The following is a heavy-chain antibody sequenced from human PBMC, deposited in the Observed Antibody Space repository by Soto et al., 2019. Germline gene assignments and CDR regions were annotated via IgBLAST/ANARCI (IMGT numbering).Heavy chain of an antibody. D-gene: IGHD1-26*01. CDR1: GYTFTGYY. CDR3: ARLKSIVGVTAH. V-gene: IGHV1-2*02. CDR2: INPNSGGT. J-gene: IGHJ4*02. Sequence: ASVQVSCTASGYTFTGYYMHWARQAPGQGLEWMGWINPNSGGTNYAQKFQGRVTMTRDTSISTAYMELSRLRSDDTAVYYCARLKSIVGVTAHCGQGTLVTVSS.